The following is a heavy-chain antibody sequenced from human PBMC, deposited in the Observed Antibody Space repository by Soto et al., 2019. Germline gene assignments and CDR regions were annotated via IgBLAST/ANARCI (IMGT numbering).Heavy chain of an antibody. V-gene: IGHV3-23*01. J-gene: IGHJ6*03. Sequence: EVQLLESGGGLVQPGGSLRLSCAASGFTFSSYAMSWVRQAPGKGLEWVSAISGSGGSTYYADSVKGRFTISRDNSKNTLYLQMNSLRAEDTAVYYCAKGADGSGSYRSYYYYYMDVWGKGTTVTVSS. D-gene: IGHD3-10*01. CDR3: AKGADGSGSYRSYYYYYMDV. CDR2: ISGSGGST. CDR1: GFTFSSYA.